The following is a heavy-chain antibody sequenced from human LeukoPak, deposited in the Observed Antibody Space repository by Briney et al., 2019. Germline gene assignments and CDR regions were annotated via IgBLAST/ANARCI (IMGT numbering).Heavy chain of an antibody. D-gene: IGHD3-10*01. CDR2: INHSGST. CDR1: GGSFSGYY. Sequence: PSETLSLTCAVYGGSFSGYYWSWIRQPPGKGLEWIGEINHSGSTNYNPSLKSRVTISVDTSKNQFSLKLGSVTAADTAVYYCARARSGINYYGSGSYYNYWGQGTLVTVSS. J-gene: IGHJ4*02. CDR3: ARARSGINYYGSGSYYNY. V-gene: IGHV4-34*01.